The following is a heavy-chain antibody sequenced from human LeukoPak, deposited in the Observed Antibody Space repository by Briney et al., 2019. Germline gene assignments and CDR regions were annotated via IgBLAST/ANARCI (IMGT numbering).Heavy chain of an antibody. J-gene: IGHJ3*02. CDR2: ISSSSSTI. Sequence: PGGSMRLSCAASGFTSSSYSMNWVRQAPGKELEWVSYISSSSSTIYYADSVKGRFTISRDNAKNSLYLQMNSLRAEDTAVYYCERHRGHTDAFDIWGQGTMVTVSS. CDR3: ERHRGHTDAFDI. V-gene: IGHV3-48*01. CDR1: GFTSSSYS.